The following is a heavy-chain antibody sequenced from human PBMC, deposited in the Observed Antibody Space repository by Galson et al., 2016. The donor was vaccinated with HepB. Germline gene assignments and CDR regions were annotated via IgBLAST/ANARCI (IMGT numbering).Heavy chain of an antibody. CDR1: GFTVSNNY. Sequence: SLRLSCAASGFTVSNNYMSWVRQAPGKGLEWVSVVYSGGSTYYADSVKGRFTISRDNSKNTLYLQMNSLRAEDTAVYYCARGEITGTTGDYWGHGTLVTVSS. D-gene: IGHD1-7*01. V-gene: IGHV3-53*01. J-gene: IGHJ4*01. CDR3: ARGEITGTTGDY. CDR2: VYSGGST.